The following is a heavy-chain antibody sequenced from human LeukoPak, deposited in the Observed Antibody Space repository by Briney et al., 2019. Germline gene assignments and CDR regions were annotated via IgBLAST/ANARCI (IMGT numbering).Heavy chain of an antibody. CDR1: GYTFTGYY. V-gene: IGHV1-2*02. CDR2: INPNSGGT. Sequence: ASVKVSCKASGYTFTGYYIHWVRQAPGQGLEWMGWINPNSGGTNYAQKFQGRVTMTRDTSISTAYMELSRLRSDDTAVYYGARASMVRGLLDYWGQGTLVTVSS. D-gene: IGHD3-10*01. CDR3: ARASMVRGLLDY. J-gene: IGHJ4*02.